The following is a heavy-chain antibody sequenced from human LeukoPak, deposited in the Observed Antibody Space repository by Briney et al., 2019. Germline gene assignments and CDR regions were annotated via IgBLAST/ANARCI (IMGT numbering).Heavy chain of an antibody. V-gene: IGHV4-59*01. CDR1: GGSFSGYY. CDR2: IYYSGST. Sequence: SETLSLTCAVYGGSFSGYYWSWIRQPPGKGLEWIGYIYYSGSTNYNPSLKSRVTISVDTSKNQFSLKLSSVTAADTAVYYCARTTYYDFWSGYYPLYFDYWGQGTLVTVSS. D-gene: IGHD3-3*01. CDR3: ARTTYYDFWSGYYPLYFDY. J-gene: IGHJ4*02.